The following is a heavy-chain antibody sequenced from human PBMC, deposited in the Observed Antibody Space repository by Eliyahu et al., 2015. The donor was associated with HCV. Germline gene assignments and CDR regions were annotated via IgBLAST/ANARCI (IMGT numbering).Heavy chain of an antibody. V-gene: IGHV4-59*01. CDR3: ASGGGGIAVAGTGGWFDP. Sequence: QVQLQESGPGLVKPSETLSLXCTVSGXSISTYYWSWIRQPPGKGLEWIGYIYYSGSTNYNPSLKSRVTISLDTSKNXFSLKLSSVTTADXAVYYCASGGGGIAVAGTGGWFDPWGQGTLVIVSS. D-gene: IGHD6-19*01. CDR2: IYYSGST. J-gene: IGHJ5*02. CDR1: GXSISTYY.